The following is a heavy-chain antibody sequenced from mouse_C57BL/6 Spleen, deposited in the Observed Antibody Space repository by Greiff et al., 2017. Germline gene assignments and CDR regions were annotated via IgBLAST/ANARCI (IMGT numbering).Heavy chain of an antibody. V-gene: IGHV1-15*01. Sequence: VQLKESGAELVRPGASVTLSCKASGYTFTDYEMHWVKQTPVHGLEWIGAIDPETGGAAYNQKFKGKAILTADTSSSTAYMELRSPTSEDSAVYYCTYYGSSYIYAMDDWGQGTSVTVSS. CDR3: TYYGSSYIYAMDD. CDR1: GYTFTDYE. D-gene: IGHD1-1*01. J-gene: IGHJ4*01. CDR2: IDPETGGA.